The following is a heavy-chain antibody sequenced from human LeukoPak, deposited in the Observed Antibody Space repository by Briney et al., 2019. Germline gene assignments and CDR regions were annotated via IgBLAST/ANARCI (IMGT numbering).Heavy chain of an antibody. Sequence: GGSLRLSCAASGFTVSNNYMGWVRQAPGKGLEWVSVISGGGSAYYADSLKGRFTISRDNSKNTLYLQMSSLRAEDTAVYYCAREHWAHYASSGYFDLWGQGTLVTVSS. CDR1: GFTVSNNY. V-gene: IGHV3-66*01. CDR2: ISGGGSA. J-gene: IGHJ5*02. D-gene: IGHD3-22*01. CDR3: AREHWAHYASSGYFDL.